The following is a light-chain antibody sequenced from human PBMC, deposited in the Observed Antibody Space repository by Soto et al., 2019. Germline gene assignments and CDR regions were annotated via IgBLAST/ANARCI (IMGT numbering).Light chain of an antibody. J-gene: IGKJ4*01. CDR3: QQHDIWPPLT. CDR1: QSVGSY. V-gene: IGKV3-11*01. CDR2: DAT. Sequence: VLTQSPVTLSLSPGETATLFCKASQSVGSYLGWFQQKPGQAPRVLIYDATTRAAGVPDRFSGSGSATAYSLTISSREAADSSVYYCQQHDIWPPLTFGGGTKLEIK.